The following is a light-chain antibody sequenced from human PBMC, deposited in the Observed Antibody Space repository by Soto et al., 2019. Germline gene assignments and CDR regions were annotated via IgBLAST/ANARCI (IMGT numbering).Light chain of an antibody. Sequence: QSVLTQPASVSGSPGQSITISCTGTSSDVGGYNYVSWYQLHPGKAPKLMVYEVSNRPSGVSNRFSGSKSGNTASLTISGLQAEDEADYYCSSYTSSTAYVLGTRTKVTVL. J-gene: IGLJ1*01. V-gene: IGLV2-14*01. CDR3: SSYTSSTAYV. CDR2: EVS. CDR1: SSDVGGYNY.